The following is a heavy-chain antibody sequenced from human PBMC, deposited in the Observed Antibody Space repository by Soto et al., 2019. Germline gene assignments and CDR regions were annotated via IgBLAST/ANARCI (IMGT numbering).Heavy chain of an antibody. CDR3: ARTNYDNCGCLDS. J-gene: IGHJ4*02. Sequence: QVQLQESGPGLVKPSGTLSLTCDVSGGSITNTNWWSWVRQSPGKGLEWIGEIYYSGTTKYNPSLKSRVTISVDKPKTPVSLNLMSVTAADTAMYYCARTNYDNCGCLDSWGQGTLVTVSS. D-gene: IGHD3-22*01. CDR2: IYYSGTT. V-gene: IGHV4-4*02. CDR1: GGSITNTNW.